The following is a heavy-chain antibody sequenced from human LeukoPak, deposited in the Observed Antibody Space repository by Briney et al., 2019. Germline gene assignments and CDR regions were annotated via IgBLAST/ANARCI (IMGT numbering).Heavy chain of an antibody. CDR1: GFTFSSYG. J-gene: IGHJ6*03. V-gene: IGHV3-30*18. CDR3: AKRAHYYYMDV. CDR2: ISYDGSNK. Sequence: GGSLRLSCAASGFTFSSYGMHWVRQAPGKGLEWVAVISYDGSNKYYADSVKGRFTISRDNSKNTLYLQMNSLRAEDTAVYYCAKRAHYYYMDVWGKGTTVTVSS.